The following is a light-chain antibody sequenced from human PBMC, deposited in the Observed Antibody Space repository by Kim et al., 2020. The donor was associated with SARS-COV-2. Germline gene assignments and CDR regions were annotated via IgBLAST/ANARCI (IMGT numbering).Light chain of an antibody. CDR2: DAS. Sequence: EIVLTQSPATLSLSPGERATLSCRASQNVRSSLVWYQQKPGQAPRLLIYDASDRATGIPARCSGSGSGTDFTLTITGLEPEDFAVYYYQLSSKWVFGGGTKVDIK. CDR3: QLSSKWV. CDR1: QNVRSS. J-gene: IGKJ4*02. V-gene: IGKV3-11*01.